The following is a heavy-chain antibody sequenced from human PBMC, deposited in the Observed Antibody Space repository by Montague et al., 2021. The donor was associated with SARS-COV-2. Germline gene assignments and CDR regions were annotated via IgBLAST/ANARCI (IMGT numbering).Heavy chain of an antibody. CDR1: GFSLSTSGMC. J-gene: IGHJ5*02. Sequence: PALVKPTQTLTLTCTFSGFSLSTSGMCVSWIRQPPGKALEWLARIDWDDDKYYSTSLKTRLTISKDTSKNQVVLTMTNMDPVDTATYYCARDHYDILTGSLNWFDPWGQGTLVTVSS. V-gene: IGHV2-70*11. D-gene: IGHD3-9*01. CDR2: IDWDDDK. CDR3: ARDHYDILTGSLNWFDP.